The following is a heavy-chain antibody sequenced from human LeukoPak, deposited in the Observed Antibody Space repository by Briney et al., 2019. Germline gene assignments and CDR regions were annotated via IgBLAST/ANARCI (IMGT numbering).Heavy chain of an antibody. CDR3: ARGVPEYYDFWSGYFYYFDY. V-gene: IGHV4-59*01. J-gene: IGHJ4*02. CDR2: IYYSGST. D-gene: IGHD3-3*01. CDR1: GGSISSYY. Sequence: NPSETLSLTCTVSGGSISSYYWSWIRQPPGKGLEWIGYIYYSGSTNYNSSLKSRVTISVDTSKNQFSLKLTSVTAADTAVYYCARGVPEYYDFWSGYFYYFDYWGQGTLVTVSS.